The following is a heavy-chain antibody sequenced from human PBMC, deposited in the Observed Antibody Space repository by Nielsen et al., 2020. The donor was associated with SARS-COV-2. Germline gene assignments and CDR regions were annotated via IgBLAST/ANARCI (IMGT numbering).Heavy chain of an antibody. Sequence: GGSLRLSCKGSGYSFTSYWIGWVRQMPGKGLEWMGIIYPGDSDTRYSPSFQGQVTISADKSISTAYLQWSSLKASDTAMYYCARHLGPHDSTSSYQSLFVRDWGQGTLVTVSS. CDR1: GYSFTSYW. CDR2: IYPGDSDT. J-gene: IGHJ4*02. CDR3: ARHLGPHDSTSSYQSLFVRD. D-gene: IGHD2-2*01. V-gene: IGHV5-51*01.